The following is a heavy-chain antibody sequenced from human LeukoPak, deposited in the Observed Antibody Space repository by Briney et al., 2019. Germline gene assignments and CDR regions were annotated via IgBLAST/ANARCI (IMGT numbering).Heavy chain of an antibody. CDR3: ARVLTGSWDWFDP. J-gene: IGHJ5*02. CDR1: GFTFDGYG. CDR2: INSDGSRT. Sequence: GGSLRLSCAASGFTFDGYGMHWVRKAPGKGLVWVSRINSDGSRTNYADSVKGRFTISRDNAKNTLYLQMSSLRAEDTAVYYCARVLTGSWDWFDPWGQGTLVTVSS. D-gene: IGHD2-8*02. V-gene: IGHV3-74*01.